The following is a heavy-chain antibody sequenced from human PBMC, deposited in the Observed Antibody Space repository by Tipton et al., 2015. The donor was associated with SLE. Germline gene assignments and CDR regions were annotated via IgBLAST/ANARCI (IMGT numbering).Heavy chain of an antibody. CDR2: INHSGST. J-gene: IGHJ1*01. Sequence: TLSLTCAVYGGSFSGYYWSWIRQPPGKGLEWIGEINHSGSTNYNPSLKSRVTISVDTSKNQFSLQLSSVTAADTAVYYCTSVGEGYELQHWGQGTLVTVSS. D-gene: IGHD1-1*01. CDR1: GGSFSGYY. V-gene: IGHV4-34*01. CDR3: TSVGEGYELQH.